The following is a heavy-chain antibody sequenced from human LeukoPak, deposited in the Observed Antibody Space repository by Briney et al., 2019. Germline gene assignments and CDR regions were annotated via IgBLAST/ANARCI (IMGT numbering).Heavy chain of an antibody. CDR2: IYSGGST. Sequence: GGSLRLSCAASGFTVSSNYMSWVRQAPGKGLEWVSVIYSGGSTYYADSVKGRFTISRDNSKNTLYLQMNSLRAEDTAVYYCAREVGRAAAGRPKDYYFDYWGQGTLVTVSS. CDR1: GFTVSSNY. V-gene: IGHV3-53*01. D-gene: IGHD6-13*01. J-gene: IGHJ4*02. CDR3: AREVGRAAAGRPKDYYFDY.